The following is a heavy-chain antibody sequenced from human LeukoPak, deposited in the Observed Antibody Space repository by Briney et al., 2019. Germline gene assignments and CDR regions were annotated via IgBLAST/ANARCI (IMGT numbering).Heavy chain of an antibody. J-gene: IGHJ4*02. D-gene: IGHD5-24*01. CDR1: GYTFTGYY. CDR2: IIPIFGTA. CDR3: ARKIPTVEMATMGEGGYFDY. V-gene: IGHV1-69*13. Sequence: GASVKVSCKASGYTFTGYYMHWVRQAPGQGLEWMGGIIPIFGTANYAQKFQGRVTITADESTSTAYMELSSLRSEDTAVYYCARKIPTVEMATMGEGGYFDYWGQGTLVTVSS.